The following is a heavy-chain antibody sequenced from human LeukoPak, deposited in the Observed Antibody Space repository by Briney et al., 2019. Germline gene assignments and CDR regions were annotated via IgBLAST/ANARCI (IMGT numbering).Heavy chain of an antibody. CDR2: ISYDGSNK. J-gene: IGHJ4*02. V-gene: IGHV3-30*18. CDR1: GFTFSSYS. CDR3: AKDSSGYYPYYFDY. Sequence: GGSLRLSCAASGFTFSSYSMNWVRQAPGKGLGWVAVISYDGSNKYYADSVKGRFTISRDNSKNTLYLQMNSLRAEDTAVYYCAKDSSGYYPYYFDYWGQGTLVTVSS. D-gene: IGHD3-22*01.